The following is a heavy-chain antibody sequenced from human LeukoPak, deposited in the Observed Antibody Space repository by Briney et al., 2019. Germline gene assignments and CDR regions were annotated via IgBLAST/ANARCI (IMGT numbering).Heavy chain of an antibody. J-gene: IGHJ4*02. CDR3: ASVSSYSSSWFPFDY. CDR2: IYHSGST. CDR1: GYSISSGYY. D-gene: IGHD6-13*01. V-gene: IGHV4-38-2*01. Sequence: PSETLSLTCAVSGYSISSGYYWGWIRQPPGKGLEWIGSIYHSGSTNYNPSLKSRVTISVDTSKNQFSLKLSSVTAADTAVYYCASVSSYSSSWFPFDYWGQGTLVTVSS.